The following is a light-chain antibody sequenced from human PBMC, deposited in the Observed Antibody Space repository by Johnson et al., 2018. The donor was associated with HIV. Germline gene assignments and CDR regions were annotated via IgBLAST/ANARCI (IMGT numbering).Light chain of an antibody. J-gene: IGLJ1*01. CDR2: ESN. Sequence: QSVLTQPPSVSAAPGQKVTISCSGSSSNIGSNYVSWYQQLPQTAPKLLIFESNKRPSGIPDRFSGSKSGTSATLGITGLQTGDEADYYCGTWDTSLSTGGVFGTGTKVTVL. V-gene: IGLV1-51*02. CDR1: SSNIGSNY. CDR3: GTWDTSLSTGGV.